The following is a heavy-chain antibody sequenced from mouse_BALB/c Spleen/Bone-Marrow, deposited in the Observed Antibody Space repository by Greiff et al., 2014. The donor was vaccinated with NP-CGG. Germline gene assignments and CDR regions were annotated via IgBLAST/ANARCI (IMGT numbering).Heavy chain of an antibody. V-gene: IGHV1-80*01. Sequence: QVQLQQSGAELVRPWSSVKISCKASGYAFSSYWLNWVQQLPGQGLEWIGQIYPGDGDTNYNGKFKGKATLTADKSSSTAYMQLSSLTSEYSAIYFSAREGYGYDEWGHAMDYWGQGTSVTVSS. CDR3: AREGYGYDEWGHAMDY. D-gene: IGHD2-2*01. CDR2: IYPGDGDT. CDR1: GYAFSSYW. J-gene: IGHJ4*01.